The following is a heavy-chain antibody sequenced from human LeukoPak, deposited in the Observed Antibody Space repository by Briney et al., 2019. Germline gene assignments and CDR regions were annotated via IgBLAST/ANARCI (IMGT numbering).Heavy chain of an antibody. CDR2: IYPGDSDT. D-gene: IGHD2-2*01. V-gene: IGHV5-51*01. J-gene: IGHJ3*02. CDR1: GYSFTSYW. CDR3: ARPSIVVVPAARGDDAFDI. Sequence: GESLKISCKGSGYSFTSYWIGWVRQMPGKGLEWMGIIYPGDSDTRYSPSFQGQVTISADKSISTAYLQWSSLKASDTAMYYCARPSIVVVPAARGDDAFDIWGQGTMVTVSS.